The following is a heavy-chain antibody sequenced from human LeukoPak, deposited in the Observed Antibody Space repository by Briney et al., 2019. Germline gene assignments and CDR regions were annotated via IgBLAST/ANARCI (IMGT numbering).Heavy chain of an antibody. Sequence: AAVKVSCKASGYTFTGYYMHWVRQAPGQGLEWMGWINPNNGATNYAQTFRGGVTMTRATSISTAYLELSSLRSDDTAVYYCAPSLYYYDSTDSGGAFDIWGQGTMVTVSS. V-gene: IGHV1-2*02. CDR3: APSLYYYDSTDSGGAFDI. J-gene: IGHJ3*02. D-gene: IGHD3-22*01. CDR2: INPNNGAT. CDR1: GYTFTGYY.